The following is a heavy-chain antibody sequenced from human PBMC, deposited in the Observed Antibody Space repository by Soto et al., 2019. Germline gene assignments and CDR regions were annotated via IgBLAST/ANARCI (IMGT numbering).Heavy chain of an antibody. CDR1: GGTFSSDA. D-gene: IGHD3-22*01. CDR2: IIPIFGTA. V-gene: IGHV1-69*01. CDR3: ARDYYDSSGYYYPYYYYGMDV. Sequence: QVQLVQSGAEVKKPGSSVKVSCKASGGTFSSDAISWVRQAPGQGLEWMGGIIPIFGTANYAQKFQGRVTITADESTSTAYMELSSLRSEDTAVYYCARDYYDSSGYYYPYYYYGMDVWGQGTTVTVSS. J-gene: IGHJ6*02.